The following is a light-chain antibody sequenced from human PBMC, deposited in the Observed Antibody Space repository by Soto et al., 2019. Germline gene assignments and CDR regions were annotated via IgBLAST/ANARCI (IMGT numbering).Light chain of an antibody. Sequence: QSVLTQPASVSGSPGHSITISCTGTTSDVGGYNYVSWFQQHPGKAPKLIIYDVSDRPSGVSNRFSGSKSGNTASLTISGLQAEDEADYFCSSYTSSTTPYVFGTGTKVTV. CDR3: SSYTSSTTPYV. V-gene: IGLV2-14*01. J-gene: IGLJ1*01. CDR1: TSDVGGYNY. CDR2: DVS.